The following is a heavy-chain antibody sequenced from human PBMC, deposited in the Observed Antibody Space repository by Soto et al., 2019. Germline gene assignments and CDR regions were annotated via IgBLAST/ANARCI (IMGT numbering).Heavy chain of an antibody. CDR3: ATMGVDV. V-gene: IGHV3-30*03. Sequence: QVQLVESGGGVDQPGRSLRLSCAASGFTFSSYGMHWVRQAPGKGLEWVAVISYDGSNKYYADSVKGRFTISRDNSKNTLYLQMNSLRAEDTAVYYCATMGVDVWGQGTTVTVSS. D-gene: IGHD3-16*01. CDR2: ISYDGSNK. CDR1: GFTFSSYG. J-gene: IGHJ6*02.